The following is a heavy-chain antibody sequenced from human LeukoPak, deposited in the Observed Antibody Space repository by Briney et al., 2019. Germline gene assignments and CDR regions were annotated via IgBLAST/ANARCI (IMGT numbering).Heavy chain of an antibody. Sequence: GAPLRISGKGPGTTFTSYWISWGRKLPGKGLEWMGRIDPSDSYTNYGPSFQGHVTISADKSISTAYLQWSSLKASDTVMYYCARGTDFDWYLRIAAAGYWFDPWGQGTLVTVSS. CDR3: ARGTDFDWYLRIAAAGYWFDP. D-gene: IGHD6-13*01. CDR1: GTTFTSYW. V-gene: IGHV5-10-1*01. J-gene: IGHJ5*02. CDR2: IDPSDSYT.